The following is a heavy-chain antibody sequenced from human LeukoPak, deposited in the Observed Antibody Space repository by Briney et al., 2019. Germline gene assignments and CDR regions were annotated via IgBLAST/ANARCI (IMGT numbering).Heavy chain of an antibody. D-gene: IGHD4-17*01. CDR2: INTDGSST. V-gene: IGHV3-74*01. J-gene: IGHJ4*02. Sequence: GGSLRLSCAAFGFTFSSYWMHWVRQAPGKGLVWVSCINTDGSSTRYADSVKGRFTISRDNAKNTLYLQMSSLRAEDTAVYYCVKPRSFDYGDYQSFLMGYWGQGTLVTVSS. CDR1: GFTFSSYW. CDR3: VKPRSFDYGDYQSFLMGY.